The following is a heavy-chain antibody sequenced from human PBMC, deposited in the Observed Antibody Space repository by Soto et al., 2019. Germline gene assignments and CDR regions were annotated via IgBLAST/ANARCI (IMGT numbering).Heavy chain of an antibody. D-gene: IGHD3-10*01. CDR3: ARFRPPAMVRGVYNWFDP. CDR1: GASITSTSYH. Sequence: PSETLSLTCTVSGASITSTSYHWTWIRQPPGTGLEWIGEINHSGSTNYNPSLKSRVTISVDTSKNQFSLKLSSVTAADTAVYYCARFRPPAMVRGVYNWFDPWGQGTLVTVSS. V-gene: IGHV4-39*07. CDR2: INHSGST. J-gene: IGHJ5*02.